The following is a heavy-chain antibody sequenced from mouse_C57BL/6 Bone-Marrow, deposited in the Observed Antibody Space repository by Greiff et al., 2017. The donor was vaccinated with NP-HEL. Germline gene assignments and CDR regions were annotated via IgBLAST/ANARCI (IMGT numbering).Heavy chain of an antibody. D-gene: IGHD2-3*01. CDR1: GYTFTDYY. J-gene: IGHJ1*03. V-gene: IGHV1-19*01. Sequence: EVKLMESGPVLVKPGASVKMSCKASGYTFTDYYMNWVKQSHGKSLEWIGVINPYNGGTSYNQKFKGKATLTVDKSSSTAYMELNSLTSEDSAVYYCARDDGYPYWYFDVWGTGTTVTVSS. CDR3: ARDDGYPYWYFDV. CDR2: INPYNGGT.